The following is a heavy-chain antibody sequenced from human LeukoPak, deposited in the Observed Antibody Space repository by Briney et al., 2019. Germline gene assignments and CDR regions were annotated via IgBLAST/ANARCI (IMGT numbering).Heavy chain of an antibody. J-gene: IGHJ4*02. Sequence: GGSLRLSCAASGFTFSSYAMHWVRQAPGKGLEWVAVISYDGSNKYYADSVKGRFTISRDNAKNTLYLQMNSLRAEDTAVYYCARAVGVGGYCYDYWGQGTLVTVSS. V-gene: IGHV3-30-3*01. D-gene: IGHD2-21*01. CDR3: ARAVGVGGYCYDY. CDR2: ISYDGSNK. CDR1: GFTFSSYA.